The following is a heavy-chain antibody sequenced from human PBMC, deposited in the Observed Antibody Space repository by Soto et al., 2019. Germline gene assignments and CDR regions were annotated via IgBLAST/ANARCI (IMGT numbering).Heavy chain of an antibody. CDR3: ARGGVTVTTRAFDY. D-gene: IGHD4-17*01. CDR2: IYYSGRT. J-gene: IGHJ4*02. Sequence: SETLSLTCSVSGGSISSYYWSWIRQPPGKGLEWIGYIYYSGRTNYNPSLKSRVTISADTSKNQFSLNLSSVTAADTAVYYCARGGVTVTTRAFDYWGQGTLVTVSS. V-gene: IGHV4-59*08. CDR1: GGSISSYY.